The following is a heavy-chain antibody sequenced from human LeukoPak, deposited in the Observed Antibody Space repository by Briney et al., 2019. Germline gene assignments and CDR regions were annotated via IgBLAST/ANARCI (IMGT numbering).Heavy chain of an antibody. D-gene: IGHD3-10*01. CDR1: GFTFSSYA. J-gene: IGHJ4*02. CDR3: ARDYHGSGSLTTFDY. Sequence: GGSLRLSCAASGFTFSSYAMHWVRQAPGKGLEWVAVISYDGSNEYYADSVKGRFTISRDNSENTLYLQMNSLRVEDTAVYYCARDYHGSGSLTTFDYWGQGTLVTVSS. V-gene: IGHV3-30-3*01. CDR2: ISYDGSNE.